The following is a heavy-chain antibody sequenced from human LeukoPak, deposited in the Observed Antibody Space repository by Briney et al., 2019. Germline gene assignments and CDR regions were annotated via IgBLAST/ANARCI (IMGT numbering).Heavy chain of an antibody. D-gene: IGHD3-10*01. Sequence: SETLSLTCTVSGGSISSSSYYWGWIRQPPGKGLEWIGSTYYSGSTYYNPSLKSRVTISVDTSKNQFSLKLSSVTAADTAVYYCARLAGYYYGSGSSIDYWGQGTLVTVSS. V-gene: IGHV4-39*01. CDR3: ARLAGYYYGSGSSIDY. J-gene: IGHJ4*02. CDR2: TYYSGST. CDR1: GGSISSSSYY.